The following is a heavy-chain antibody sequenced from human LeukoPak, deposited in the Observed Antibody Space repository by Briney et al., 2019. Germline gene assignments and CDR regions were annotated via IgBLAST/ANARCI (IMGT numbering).Heavy chain of an antibody. D-gene: IGHD3-22*01. J-gene: IGHJ4*02. CDR3: AKDHESVGYPCFDH. V-gene: IGHV3-74*01. CDR1: GFTFSSYW. Sequence: GGSLRLSCAASGFTFSSYWMHWVRQAPGKGLVWVSRINSDGSSTSYADAVRGRFTISRDNSRNTLSLQMDSLRAEDTAVYYCAKDHESVGYPCFDHWGLGPLVTVSS. CDR2: INSDGSST.